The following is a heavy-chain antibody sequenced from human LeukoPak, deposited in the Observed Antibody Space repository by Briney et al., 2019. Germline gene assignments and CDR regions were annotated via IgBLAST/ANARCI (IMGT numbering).Heavy chain of an antibody. D-gene: IGHD6-13*01. Sequence: GGSLRLSCVASGFTFSSYGMHWVRQAPGKGLEWVAVIWYDGTNKYYADSVKSRFTISRDNSKNTLYLQMNSLRAEDTAVYYCAEGARGAATGTFDYWGQGTLVTVSS. J-gene: IGHJ4*02. V-gene: IGHV3-33*01. CDR3: AEGARGAATGTFDY. CDR1: GFTFSSYG. CDR2: IWYDGTNK.